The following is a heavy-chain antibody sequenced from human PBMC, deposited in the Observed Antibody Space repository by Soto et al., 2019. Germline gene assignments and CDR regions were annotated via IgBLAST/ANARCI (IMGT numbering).Heavy chain of an antibody. D-gene: IGHD2-21*02. V-gene: IGHV3-23*01. CDR2: ISGDSGRT. CDR3: AVTPNCGRDCSAASYWYFDI. J-gene: IGHJ2*01. Sequence: EVQLLESGGGLVQPGGSVRLSCAASGLTFGTYAMSWVRQAPGKGLEWVSAISGDSGRTYYADSVKGRFTISRDNSKNTLYLQMNTLSAEDTAVYYCAVTPNCGRDCSAASYWYFDIWGRGTLVTVSS. CDR1: GLTFGTYA.